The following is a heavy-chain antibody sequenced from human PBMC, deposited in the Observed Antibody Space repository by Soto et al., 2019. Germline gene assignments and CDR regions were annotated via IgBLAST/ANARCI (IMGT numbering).Heavy chain of an antibody. J-gene: IGHJ6*02. Sequence: ETLSLTCTVSGGSISSYYWSWIRQPPGKGLEGIGYIYYSGSTNYNPSLKSRVTISVDTSKNQFSLKLSSVTAADTAVYYCARQQGNYDFWSGYYTGLYGMDVWGQGTTVTVSS. CDR1: GGSISSYY. CDR2: IYYSGST. CDR3: ARQQGNYDFWSGYYTGLYGMDV. V-gene: IGHV4-59*01. D-gene: IGHD3-3*01.